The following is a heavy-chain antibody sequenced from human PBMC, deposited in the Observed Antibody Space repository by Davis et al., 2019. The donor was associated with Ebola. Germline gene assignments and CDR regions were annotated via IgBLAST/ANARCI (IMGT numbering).Heavy chain of an antibody. V-gene: IGHV3-49*03. CDR1: GFTFGDYA. CDR2: IRSKAYGGTT. Sequence: PGGSLRLSCTASGFTFGDYAMSWFRHAPGKGLEWVGFIRSKAYGGTTEYAASVKGRFTDSRDDSKSIAYLKMNSLKTEDTAVYYCTRGWQWLVRASGYYYGMDVWGQGTTVTVSS. J-gene: IGHJ6*02. CDR3: TRGWQWLVRASGYYYGMDV. D-gene: IGHD6-19*01.